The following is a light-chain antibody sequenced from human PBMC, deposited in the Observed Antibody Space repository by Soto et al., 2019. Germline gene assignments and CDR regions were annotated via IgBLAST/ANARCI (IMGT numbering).Light chain of an antibody. J-gene: IGKJ3*01. V-gene: IGKV1-16*01. CDR3: QQYYSYPFT. CDR2: AAS. Sequence: DIQMTQSPSSLSASVGDRVTITCQASQDISNYLNWYQHKPGKAPKLLIYAASTLQSGVPSRFSGSGSGTDFTLTISCLQSEDFATYYCQQYYSYPFTFGPGTKVDIK. CDR1: QDISNY.